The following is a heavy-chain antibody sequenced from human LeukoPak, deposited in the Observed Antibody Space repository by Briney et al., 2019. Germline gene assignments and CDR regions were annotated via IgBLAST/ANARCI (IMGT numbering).Heavy chain of an antibody. CDR2: FDPEDGET. CDR3: ARVLPKNYGQKYYFDY. J-gene: IGHJ4*02. Sequence: ASVKVSCKVSGYTLTELSMHWVRQAPGKGLEWMGGFDPEDGETIYPQKFQGRVTMTTDTSTSTAYMELRSLRSDDTAVYYCARVLPKNYGQKYYFDYWGQGTLVTVSS. V-gene: IGHV1-24*01. CDR1: GYTLTELS. D-gene: IGHD3-10*01.